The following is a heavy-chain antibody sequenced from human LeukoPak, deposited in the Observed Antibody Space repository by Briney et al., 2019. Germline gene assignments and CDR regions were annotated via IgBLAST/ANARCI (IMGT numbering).Heavy chain of an antibody. J-gene: IGHJ3*02. D-gene: IGHD1-26*01. CDR2: ISYDGSNK. CDR1: GDSITSSA. V-gene: IGHV3-30-3*01. Sequence: LSLTCTVSGDSITSSAFYWGWIRQAPGKGLEWVAVISYDGSNKYYADSVKGRFTISRDNSKNTLYLQMNSLRAEDTAVYYCARGQDSGSYIDAFDIWGQGTMVTVSS. CDR3: ARGQDSGSYIDAFDI.